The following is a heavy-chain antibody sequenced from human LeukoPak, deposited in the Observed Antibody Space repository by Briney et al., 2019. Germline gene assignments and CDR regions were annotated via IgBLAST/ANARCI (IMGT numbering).Heavy chain of an antibody. CDR2: IRSKAYGGTT. CDR1: GFTFGDYA. V-gene: IGHV3-49*03. D-gene: IGHD3-22*01. CDR3: TRDPRGITMIVVAYGWFDP. J-gene: IGHJ5*02. Sequence: PGRSLRLSCTASGFTFGDYAMSWFRQAPGKGLEWVGFIRSKAYGGTTEYAASVKGRITISRDDSKSIAYLQMNSLKTEDTAVYYCTRDPRGITMIVVAYGWFDPWGQGTLVTVSS.